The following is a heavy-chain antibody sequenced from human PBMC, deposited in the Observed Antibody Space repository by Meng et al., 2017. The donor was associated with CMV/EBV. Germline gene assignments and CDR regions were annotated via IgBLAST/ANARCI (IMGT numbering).Heavy chain of an antibody. V-gene: IGHV4-61*01. J-gene: IGHJ6*02. CDR2: IYYSGST. CDR1: GGSVSSGSYY. CDR3: ARESIVVVPAAIGGGYYYYGMDV. Sequence: SETLSLTCTVSGGSVSSGSYYWSWIRQPPGKGLEWIGYIYYSGSTNYTPSLKSRVTISVDTSKNQFSLKLSSVTAADTAVYYCARESIVVVPAAIGGGYYYYGMDVWGQGTTVTVSS. D-gene: IGHD2-2*02.